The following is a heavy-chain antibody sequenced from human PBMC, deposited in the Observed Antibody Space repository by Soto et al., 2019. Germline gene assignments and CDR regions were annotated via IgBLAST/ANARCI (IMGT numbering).Heavy chain of an antibody. Sequence: VQLQESGPGLVKPSETVSLSCSVSGASITHYSWSWIRQPPVKGLEGVGYVFSSGSSDYNPSLKSRVTIAADTYNNQVSLKLTSVTAADTAVYYCARDRRTYGGGGMGPPKENWFDPWGQGTLVTVSS. D-gene: IGHD3-16*01. CDR2: VFSSGSS. CDR1: GASITHYS. J-gene: IGHJ5*02. V-gene: IGHV4-59*01. CDR3: ARDRRTYGGGGMGPPKENWFDP.